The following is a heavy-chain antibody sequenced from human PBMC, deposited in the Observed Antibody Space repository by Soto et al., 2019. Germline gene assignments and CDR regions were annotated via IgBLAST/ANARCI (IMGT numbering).Heavy chain of an antibody. V-gene: IGHV1-69*02. CDR1: GGTFSSYT. J-gene: IGHJ3*02. D-gene: IGHD6-19*01. Sequence: SVKVSCKASGGTFSSYTISWVRQAPGQGLEWMGRIIPILGIANYAQKFQGRVTITADKSTSTAYMELSSLRSEDTAVYYCARGGRYSSGWYEDAFDIWGQGTMVTVSS. CDR2: IIPILGIA. CDR3: ARGGRYSSGWYEDAFDI.